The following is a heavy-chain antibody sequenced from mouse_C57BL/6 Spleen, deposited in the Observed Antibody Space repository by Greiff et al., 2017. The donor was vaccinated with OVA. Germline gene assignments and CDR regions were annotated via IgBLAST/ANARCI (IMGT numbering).Heavy chain of an antibody. CDR2: IWWDDDK. J-gene: IGHJ3*01. CDR3: ARMVDRYSKSPCAY. D-gene: IGHD2-5*01. CDR1: GFSLSTFGMG. V-gene: IGHV8-8*01. Sequence: QVTLKESGPGILQPSQTLSLTCSFSGFSLSTFGMGVGWIRQPSGKGLEWLAHIWWDDDKYYNPALKSRLPISKVTSKNQVFLKIANVDTADTATYYGARMVDRYSKSPCAYWGQGTLVTVSA.